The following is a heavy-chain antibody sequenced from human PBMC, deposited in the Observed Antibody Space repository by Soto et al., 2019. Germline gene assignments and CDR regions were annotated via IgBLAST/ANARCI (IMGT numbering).Heavy chain of an antibody. CDR2: INPDNGNT. Sequence: ASVKVSCKASGYTFTRYTMNWVRQAPGQRLEWMGWINPDNGNTKSSQKFQDRVIITRDTSASTAYMDLSSLISEDTAVYYCARGIATGQPDPWGQGTLVTVSS. CDR3: ARGIATGQPDP. CDR1: GYTFTRYT. J-gene: IGHJ5*02. V-gene: IGHV1-3*01. D-gene: IGHD2-15*01.